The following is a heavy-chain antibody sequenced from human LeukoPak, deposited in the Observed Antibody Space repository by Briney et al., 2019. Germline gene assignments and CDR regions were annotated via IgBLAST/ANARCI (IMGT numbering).Heavy chain of an antibody. J-gene: IGHJ4*02. CDR3: ASSATVTAIFDY. CDR2: INPSGGST. Sequence: ASVKVSCKASGYTFTSYYMHWVRQAPGQGLEWMGIINPSGGSTSYAQEFQGRVTMTRDMSTSTVYMELSSLRSEDTAVYYCASSATVTAIFDYWGQGTLVTVSS. CDR1: GYTFTSYY. D-gene: IGHD4-17*01. V-gene: IGHV1-46*01.